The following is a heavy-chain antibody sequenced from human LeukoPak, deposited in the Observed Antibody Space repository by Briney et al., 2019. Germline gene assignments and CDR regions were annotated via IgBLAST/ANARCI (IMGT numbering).Heavy chain of an antibody. V-gene: IGHV3-23*01. CDR3: AKVTYDFWSGIND. J-gene: IGHJ4*02. CDR2: ISGSGGGI. D-gene: IGHD3-3*01. Sequence: GGSLRLSCAVSGFTFSNYAMNWVRQAPGKGLEWVSAISGSGGGIYYADSVKGRFTISGDNSKDTLYLQMNSLRAEDTAVYYCAKVTYDFWSGINDWGQGTLVTVSS. CDR1: GFTFSNYA.